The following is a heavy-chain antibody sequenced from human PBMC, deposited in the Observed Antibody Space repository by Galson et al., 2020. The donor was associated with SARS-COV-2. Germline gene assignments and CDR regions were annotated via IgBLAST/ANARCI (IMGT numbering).Heavy chain of an antibody. CDR1: GFGFSYYW. CDR3: ARVDCSGGSCYPGNY. J-gene: IGHJ4*02. Sequence: GGSLRLSCAASGFGFSYYWMSWVRQAPGRGLEWVANIKHDGSEKYYVDSVKGRFTISRDNPKNSLYLQMNNLRGEDTAVYHCARVDCSGGSCYPGNYWGQGTLVTVSS. CDR2: IKHDGSEK. V-gene: IGHV3-7*03. D-gene: IGHD2-15*01.